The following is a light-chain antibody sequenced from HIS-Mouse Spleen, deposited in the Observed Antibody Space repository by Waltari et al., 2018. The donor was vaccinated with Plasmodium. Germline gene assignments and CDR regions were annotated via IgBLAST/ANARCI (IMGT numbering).Light chain of an antibody. CDR3: LQDYNYPYT. CDR2: AAS. J-gene: IGKJ2*01. Sequence: AIQMTQSPSSLSASVGDRVTITCRASQGIRNDLGWYQQKPGKATKLLISAASSLPSGVPSRFSGSGSGTDVTLTISSLQPEDFATYYCLQDYNYPYTFGQGTKLEIK. V-gene: IGKV1-6*01. CDR1: QGIRND.